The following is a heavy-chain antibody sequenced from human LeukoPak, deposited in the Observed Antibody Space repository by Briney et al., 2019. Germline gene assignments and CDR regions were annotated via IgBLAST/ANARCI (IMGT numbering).Heavy chain of an antibody. V-gene: IGHV4-4*07. CDR2: IYTSGST. CDR1: GGSISSYY. J-gene: IGHJ4*02. Sequence: PSETLSLTCTVSGGSISSYYWSWIRQPAGKGLEWIGRIYTSGSTNYNPSLKSRVTISVDTSKNQFSLKLSSVTAADTAVYYCARSMVRGVMGGHTIDYWGQGTLVTVSS. CDR3: ARSMVRGVMGGHTIDY. D-gene: IGHD3-10*01.